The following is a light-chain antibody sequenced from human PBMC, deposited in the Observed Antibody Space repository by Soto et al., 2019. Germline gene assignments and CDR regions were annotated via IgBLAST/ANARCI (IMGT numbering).Light chain of an antibody. CDR1: QSISSR. J-gene: IGKJ4*01. CDR3: QQYNSYSLT. Sequence: DIQMTQSPSTLSASVGDRVTITCRASQSISSRLAWYQQKPGKAPKLLIYDASNLESGVPSRFSGSRSGTEYTLTISSLQPDDFATYCCQQYNSYSLTFGGGNKVEIK. V-gene: IGKV1-5*01. CDR2: DAS.